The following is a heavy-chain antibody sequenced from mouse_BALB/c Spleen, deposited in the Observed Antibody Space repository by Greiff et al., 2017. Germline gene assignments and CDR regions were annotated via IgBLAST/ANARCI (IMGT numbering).Heavy chain of an antibody. J-gene: IGHJ1*01. CDR2: IWGDGST. CDR1: GFSLTGYG. CDR3: ARESYDPWGYFDV. V-gene: IGHV2-6-7*01. Sequence: QVQLQQSGPGLVAPSQSLSITCTVSGFSLTGYGVNWVRQPPGKGLEWLGMIWGDGSTDYNSALKSRLSISKDNSKSQVFLKMNSLQTDDTARYYCARESYDPWGYFDVWGAGTTVTVSS. D-gene: IGHD2-12*01.